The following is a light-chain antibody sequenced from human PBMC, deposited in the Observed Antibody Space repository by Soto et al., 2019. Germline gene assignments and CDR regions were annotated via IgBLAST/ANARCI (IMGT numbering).Light chain of an antibody. Sequence: DIQLTQSPSFLSASVGDRVTITCRASQGISTYLVWYQQKPGKAPKLLIYAASTLQSGVPSRFSGSGFGTEFTLTISSLQPEDFATYYCRQHNNYPITFGQGTRLRLN. J-gene: IGKJ5*01. V-gene: IGKV1-9*01. CDR2: AAS. CDR1: QGISTY. CDR3: RQHNNYPIT.